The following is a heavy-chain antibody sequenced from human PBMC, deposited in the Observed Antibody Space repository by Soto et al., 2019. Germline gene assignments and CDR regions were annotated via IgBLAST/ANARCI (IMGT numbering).Heavy chain of an antibody. CDR2: IYYSGST. V-gene: IGHV4-59*08. Sequence: QVQLQESGPGLVKPSETLSLSCNVSGGSISGHYWSWVRQTPGKGLEWIGYIYYSGSTNYNPSLKSRATSSVDTSKHHFSLRLTSVTAADSAVYYCARGPYYALSWIYYYMDVWGKGTSVTVS. CDR3: ARGPYYALSWIYYYMDV. CDR1: GGSISGHY. D-gene: IGHD3-16*01. J-gene: IGHJ6*03.